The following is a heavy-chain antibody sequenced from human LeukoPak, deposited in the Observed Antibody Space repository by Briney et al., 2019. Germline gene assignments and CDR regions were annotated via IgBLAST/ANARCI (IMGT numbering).Heavy chain of an antibody. J-gene: IGHJ3*02. CDR3: ARERDGSGWPDAFDI. D-gene: IGHD6-19*01. Sequence: GGSLRLSCAASGFTFSSYAMHWVRQAPGKGLEWVAVISYDGSNKYYADSVKGRFTISRDNSKNTLYLQLNSLRAEDTAVYYCARERDGSGWPDAFDIWGQGTMVTVSS. V-gene: IGHV3-30-3*01. CDR2: ISYDGSNK. CDR1: GFTFSSYA.